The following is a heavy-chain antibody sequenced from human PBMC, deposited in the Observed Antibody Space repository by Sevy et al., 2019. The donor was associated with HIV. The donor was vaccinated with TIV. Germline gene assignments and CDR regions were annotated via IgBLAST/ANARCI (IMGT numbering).Heavy chain of an antibody. CDR3: ARLGIAVAGCFEY. V-gene: IGHV4-38-2*01. Sequence: SGTLSLTCAVSGYSISSGFYWGWLRQPPGRGLEWIVLMYHSGSTYSNSSLHSRVTISVYTSKNQFSLELTYVTAADTAVYYCARLGIAVAGCFEYWGQGTLVTVSS. D-gene: IGHD6-19*01. CDR1: GYSISSGFY. CDR2: MYHSGST. J-gene: IGHJ4*02.